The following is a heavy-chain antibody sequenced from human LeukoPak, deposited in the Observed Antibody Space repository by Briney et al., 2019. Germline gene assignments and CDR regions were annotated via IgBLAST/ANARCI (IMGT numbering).Heavy chain of an antibody. D-gene: IGHD2-2*02. CDR1: GFTFSSYA. CDR2: ISGSGGST. Sequence: GGSLRLSCAASGFTFSSYAMSWVRQGPGKGLEGGSAISGSGGSTYYADSVKGRFTISRDNSKSTPYLQMNSLRAEDTAVYYCAKDSVVVPAAIEEDPFDYWGQGTLVTVSS. V-gene: IGHV3-23*01. J-gene: IGHJ4*02. CDR3: AKDSVVVPAAIEEDPFDY.